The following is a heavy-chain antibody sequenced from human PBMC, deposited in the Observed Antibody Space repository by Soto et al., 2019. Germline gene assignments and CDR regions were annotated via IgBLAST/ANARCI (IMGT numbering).Heavy chain of an antibody. CDR3: ASFAVAEPYYFDY. D-gene: IGHD6-19*01. Sequence: SVKVSCKASGSTFSSYAISWVRQAPGQGLEWMGGIIPIFGTANYAQKFQGRVTITADKSTSTAYMELSSLRSEDTAVYYCASFAVAEPYYFDYWGQGTLVPVSS. V-gene: IGHV1-69*06. CDR1: GSTFSSYA. J-gene: IGHJ4*02. CDR2: IIPIFGTA.